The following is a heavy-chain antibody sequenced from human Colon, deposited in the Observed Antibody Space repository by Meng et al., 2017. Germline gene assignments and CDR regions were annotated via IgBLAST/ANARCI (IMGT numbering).Heavy chain of an antibody. CDR2: ISDHGYNT. CDR3: VRKPQSNYYDY. J-gene: IGHJ4*02. D-gene: IGHD3-10*01. Sequence: VESGGGLVQAWGSPRSSCAASGFMFANYAMRWVRPAPGKGPEWVSAISDHGYNTYYADSVKGRFAISRDNSKNTVSLQMSSLRVEDTAIYYCVRKPQSNYYDYWGQGTLVTVSS. CDR1: GFMFANYA. V-gene: IGHV3-23*04.